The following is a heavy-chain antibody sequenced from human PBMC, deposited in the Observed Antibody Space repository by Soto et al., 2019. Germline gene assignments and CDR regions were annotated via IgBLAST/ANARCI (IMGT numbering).Heavy chain of an antibody. CDR3: AKDKVPHIVGASDAFDI. CDR2: ISDDGSNE. Sequence: QVQLVESGGGVVQPGASLRLSCAASGFTFNSFGIHWVRQAPGKGLEWVAIISDDGSNENYADFVKGRFTISRDNAKNTLCLQMHSRRTEDTARYYCAKDKVPHIVGASDAFDIWGQGTMVTVSS. V-gene: IGHV3-30*18. J-gene: IGHJ3*02. CDR1: GFTFNSFG. D-gene: IGHD1-26*01.